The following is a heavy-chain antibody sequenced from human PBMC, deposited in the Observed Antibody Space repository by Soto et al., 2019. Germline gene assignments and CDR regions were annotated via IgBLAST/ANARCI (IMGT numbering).Heavy chain of an antibody. Sequence: PSETLSLTCHVSGVPIDQYYWTWIRQSPGRGLAWIGYILQRGGTNYNPSLKSRVTISADVSESLVSLTMTSVTDADTAHYYCAREIQPPTLSPWDVWGPGTSVTVSS. D-gene: IGHD1-1*01. CDR1: GVPIDQYY. V-gene: IGHV4-59*01. CDR2: ILQRGGT. CDR3: AREIQPPTLSPWDV. J-gene: IGHJ6*01.